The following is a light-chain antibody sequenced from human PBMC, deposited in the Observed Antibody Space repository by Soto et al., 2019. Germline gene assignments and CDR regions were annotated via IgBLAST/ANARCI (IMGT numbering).Light chain of an antibody. CDR3: QQYNNWPLT. J-gene: IGKJ4*01. CDR2: DAS. CDR1: QSVSST. V-gene: IGKV3-15*01. Sequence: EVMMTQSPATLSVSPGEGATLSCRASQSVSSTLAWYQHKPTQAPRLPIYDASTRATAIPARFSGSGSGTDSTLTISSLQSEDVAVYHCQQYNNWPLTFGGGTKVEIK.